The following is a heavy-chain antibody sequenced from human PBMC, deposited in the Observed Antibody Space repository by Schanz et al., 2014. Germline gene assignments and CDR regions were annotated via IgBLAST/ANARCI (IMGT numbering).Heavy chain of an antibody. J-gene: IGHJ5*01. CDR3: AKTPREYCNYDNCPNWFDS. CDR2: ISASGGTT. D-gene: IGHD2-15*01. Sequence: EVQLAESGGGLVQPGGSLRLSCLASGFAFSSYGMNWLRQAPGKGLEWVSAISASGGTTYYADSVKGRFTISRDNSKNTLYLQMNSLRAEDTAVYYCAKTPREYCNYDNCPNWFDSWGQGTLVTASS. V-gene: IGHV3-23*04. CDR1: GFAFSSYG.